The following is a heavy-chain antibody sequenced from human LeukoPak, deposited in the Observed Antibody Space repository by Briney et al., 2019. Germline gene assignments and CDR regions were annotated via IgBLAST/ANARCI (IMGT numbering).Heavy chain of an antibody. J-gene: IGHJ6*03. D-gene: IGHD3-10*01. V-gene: IGHV4-61*10. CDR2: IYLSGSA. Sequence: SETLSLTCTVSGGSINSGNYYWTWIRQPAGKGLEWIGRIYLSGSANYNPSLKSRVTISLDTSKNQFSLKLSSVAAADTAVYYCARVGELSHYHYYYYMDVWGKGTTVTVSS. CDR3: ARVGELSHYHYYYYMDV. CDR1: GGSINSGNYY.